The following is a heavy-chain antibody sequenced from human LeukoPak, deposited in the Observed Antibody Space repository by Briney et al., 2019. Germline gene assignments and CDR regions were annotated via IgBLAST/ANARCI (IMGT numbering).Heavy chain of an antibody. CDR2: MSGGGGTT. D-gene: IGHD2-2*01. J-gene: IGHJ3*02. CDR1: GFTFSSYV. V-gene: IGHV3-23*01. CDR3: AKSSTSFDGFDI. Sequence: GGSLRLSCAAAGFTFSSYVMSWVCQAPGKGLEWVSGMSGGGGTTYYADSVRGRFTISRDNSKNTLYLQMNSLRAEDTAVYYCAKSSTSFDGFDIWGQGTMVTVSS.